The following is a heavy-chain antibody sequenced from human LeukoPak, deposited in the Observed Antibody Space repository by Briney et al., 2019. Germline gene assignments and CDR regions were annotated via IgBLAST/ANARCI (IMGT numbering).Heavy chain of an antibody. CDR3: ARTAAGSIDY. V-gene: IGHV4-59*01. CDR1: GASTSTYH. J-gene: IGHJ4*02. CDR2: IYYGGST. D-gene: IGHD6-13*01. Sequence: PSETLSLTCTVSGASTSTYHWSWIRQPPGKGLEWIGYIYYGGSTNYNPSLKSRVTISVDTSKNQFSLKLSSVTAADTAVYYCARTAAGSIDYWGQGILVTVSS.